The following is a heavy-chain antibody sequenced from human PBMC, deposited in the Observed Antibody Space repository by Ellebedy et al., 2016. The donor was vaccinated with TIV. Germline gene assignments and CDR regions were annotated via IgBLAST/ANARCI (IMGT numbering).Heavy chain of an antibody. CDR1: GFSFSSYA. Sequence: GESLKISXAGSGFSFSSYALNWVRQAPGKGLEWVSSISSSSIYIDYADSVKGRLTISRDNAKNSVYLQMNSLRAEDTAVYYCAKKYYYGSGSYYDVLDYWGQGTLVTVSS. CDR2: ISSSSIYI. CDR3: AKKYYYGSGSYYDVLDY. J-gene: IGHJ4*02. D-gene: IGHD3-10*01. V-gene: IGHV3-21*04.